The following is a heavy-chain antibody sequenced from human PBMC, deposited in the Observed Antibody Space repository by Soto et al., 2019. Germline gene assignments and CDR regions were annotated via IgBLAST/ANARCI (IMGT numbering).Heavy chain of an antibody. D-gene: IGHD2-2*01. V-gene: IGHV4-34*01. CDR3: ARRQTYCSSTSCRRKNWFDP. Sequence: SETLSLTCAVYGGSFSGYYWSWIRQPPGKGLEWIGEINHSGSTNYNPSLKSRVTISVDTSKNQFSLKLSSVTAADTAVYYCARRQTYCSSTSCRRKNWFDPWGQGTLVTVSS. J-gene: IGHJ5*02. CDR1: GGSFSGYY. CDR2: INHSGST.